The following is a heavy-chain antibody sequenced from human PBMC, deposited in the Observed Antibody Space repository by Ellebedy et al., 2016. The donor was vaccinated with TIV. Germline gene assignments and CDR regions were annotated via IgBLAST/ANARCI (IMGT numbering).Heavy chain of an antibody. J-gene: IGHJ4*02. Sequence: MPSETLSLTCAVYGGSFSGYYLTRIRQPPGKGLEWIGEIHPSGTTNYNPSLRSRVTISVDTSKNQFSLKLSSLTAADTALYYCAGGPNQYFFDYWGQGTLVTVSS. D-gene: IGHD1-14*01. CDR1: GGSFSGYY. CDR2: IHPSGTT. CDR3: AGGPNQYFFDY. V-gene: IGHV4-34*01.